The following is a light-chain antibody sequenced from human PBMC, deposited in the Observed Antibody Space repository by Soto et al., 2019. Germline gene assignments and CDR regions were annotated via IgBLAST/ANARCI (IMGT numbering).Light chain of an antibody. CDR3: QHLNDYRYT. CDR2: AGS. CDR1: QAISSS. V-gene: IGKV1-9*01. J-gene: IGKJ2*01. Sequence: DIQLTQSPSFLSASVGDRVTITCRASQAISSSLAWYQHNPGKAPKLLVYAGSTLQNGVPSSFSGSGSGTEFTLTISSLQPEDFAMYYCQHLNDYRYTFGQGTKVEIK.